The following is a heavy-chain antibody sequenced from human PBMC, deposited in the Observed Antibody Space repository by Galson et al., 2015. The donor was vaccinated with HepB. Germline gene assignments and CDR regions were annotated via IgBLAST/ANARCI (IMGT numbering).Heavy chain of an antibody. CDR3: AKESVSGTYVPTYADS. D-gene: IGHD1-26*01. CDR2: LSGSGAIT. CDR1: GFNFRNHV. J-gene: IGHJ5*02. Sequence: SLRLSCAASGFNFRNHVMTWVRQAPGKGLEWVASLSGSGAITYYADSLKGRFTISRDNFNNRIFLQMKWLRVEDTALYYCAKESVSGTYVPTYADSWGQGILVTVSS. V-gene: IGHV3-23*01.